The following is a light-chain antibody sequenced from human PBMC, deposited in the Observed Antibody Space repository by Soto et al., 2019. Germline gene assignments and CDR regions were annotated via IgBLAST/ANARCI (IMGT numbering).Light chain of an antibody. J-gene: IGLJ2*01. CDR2: EVN. CDR3: SSYAGSNIVV. V-gene: IGLV2-8*01. CDR1: SSDVGGYNY. Sequence: QSALTQPPSASGSPGQSVTISCTGTSSDVGGYNYVSWYQHHPGKAPKLMIYEVNKRPSGVPDRFSGSKSGNTASLTVSGLQAEDEADYYCSSYAGSNIVVFGGGTKVTVL.